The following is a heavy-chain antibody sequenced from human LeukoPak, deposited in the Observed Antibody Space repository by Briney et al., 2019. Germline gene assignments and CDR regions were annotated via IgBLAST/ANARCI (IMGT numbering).Heavy chain of an antibody. J-gene: IGHJ4*02. D-gene: IGHD6-19*01. CDR2: ISSSSDYR. Sequence: GGSLRLSCAASGFSFISYSMNWVRQAPGKGLEWVSSISSSSDYRYHADSVKGRFTISRDNPKKSLYLQMNSLRAEDTAVYYCARVVAVAGTGGVDYWGQGTLVTVSS. CDR1: GFSFISYS. CDR3: ARVVAVAGTGGVDY. V-gene: IGHV3-21*01.